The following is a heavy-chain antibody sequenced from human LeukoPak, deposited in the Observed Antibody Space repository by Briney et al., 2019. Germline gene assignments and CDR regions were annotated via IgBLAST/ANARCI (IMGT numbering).Heavy chain of an antibody. D-gene: IGHD3-3*01. CDR1: GGSISSYY. J-gene: IGHJ4*02. CDR2: IYTSGST. CDR3: AREGDDFWSGYYVYFDY. Sequence: SETLSLTCTVSGGSISSYYWSWIRQPAGKGLEWIGRIYTSGSTNYNPSLKSRVTMSVDTSKNQFSLKLSSVTAADTAVYYCAREGDDFWSGYYVYFDYWGQGTLVTVSS. V-gene: IGHV4-4*07.